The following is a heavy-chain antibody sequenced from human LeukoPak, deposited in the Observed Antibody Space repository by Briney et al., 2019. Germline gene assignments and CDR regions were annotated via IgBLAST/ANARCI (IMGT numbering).Heavy chain of an antibody. CDR3: ARDPAPGAFDI. J-gene: IGHJ3*02. CDR2: ISSSGSTI. V-gene: IGHV3-11*01. CDR1: GFTFSDYY. Sequence: FMIISSAASGFTFSDYYMSWIRQAPGKGLDWVSYISSSGSTIYYADSVKGRFTISRDNAKNSLYLQMNSLRAEDTAVYYCARDPAPGAFDIWGQGTMVTVSS.